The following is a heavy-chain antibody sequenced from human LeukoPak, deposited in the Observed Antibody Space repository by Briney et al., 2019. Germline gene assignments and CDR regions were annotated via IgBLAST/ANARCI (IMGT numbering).Heavy chain of an antibody. V-gene: IGHV3-33*01. Sequence: GGSLRLSCAASGFTFSSYGMHWVRQAPGKGLEWVAVIWYDGSNKYYADSVKGRFTISRDNSKNTLYLQMNSLRAEDTAVYYCARDPVYSSGKFDYWGQGTLVTVSS. D-gene: IGHD6-19*01. CDR1: GFTFSSYG. CDR3: ARDPVYSSGKFDY. J-gene: IGHJ4*02. CDR2: IWYDGSNK.